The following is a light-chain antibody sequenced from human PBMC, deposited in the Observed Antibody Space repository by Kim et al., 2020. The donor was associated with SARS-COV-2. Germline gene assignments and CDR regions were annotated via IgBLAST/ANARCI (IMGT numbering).Light chain of an antibody. Sequence: EIVLTQSPGTLSLSPGERATLSCRASQSVSSSYLAWYQQKPGQAPRLLIYGASSRATGIPDRLSGSGSGTDFTLTISRLEPEDFAVYYCQQYGSSPLTFGGGTKVYIK. V-gene: IGKV3-20*01. CDR3: QQYGSSPLT. CDR2: GAS. J-gene: IGKJ4*01. CDR1: QSVSSSY.